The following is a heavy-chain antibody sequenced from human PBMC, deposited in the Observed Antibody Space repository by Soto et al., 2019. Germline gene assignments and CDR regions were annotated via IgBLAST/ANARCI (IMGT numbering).Heavy chain of an antibody. D-gene: IGHD2-8*01. V-gene: IGHV1-18*01. J-gene: IGHJ4*02. CDR1: GYTFTSSG. CDR2: ISAYNGNT. Sequence: QVQLVQSGAEVKKPGASVKVSCKASGYTFTSSGISWVRQAPGKGLEWMGWISAYNGNTNYAQELQGRVTMTTVTSTSTAYMGLRSLRSDDTAVYYCDRRGMVSPFGYFDYWGQGTLVTVSS. CDR3: DRRGMVSPFGYFDY.